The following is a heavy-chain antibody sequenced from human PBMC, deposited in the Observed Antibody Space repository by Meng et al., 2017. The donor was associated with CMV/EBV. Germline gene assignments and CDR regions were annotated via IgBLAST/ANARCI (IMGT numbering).Heavy chain of an antibody. J-gene: IGHJ4*02. CDR1: GGSIISYY. Sequence: QVQRRESGPELVKPSESLSLTCSVSGGSIISYYWSWIRQPAGKGLEWIGRIYTSGSTNYNPSLKSRVTMSVDTSKNQFSLKLSSVTAADTAVYYCARGPEVDYGDYVGLDYWGQGTLVTVSS. CDR2: IYTSGST. D-gene: IGHD4-17*01. V-gene: IGHV4-4*07. CDR3: ARGPEVDYGDYVGLDY.